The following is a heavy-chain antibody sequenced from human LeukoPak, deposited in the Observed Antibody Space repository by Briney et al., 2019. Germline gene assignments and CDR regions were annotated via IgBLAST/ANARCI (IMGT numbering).Heavy chain of an antibody. V-gene: IGHV4-59*01. Sequence: SETLSLTCTVSGGSISSYYWSWIRQPPGKGLEWIGYIYYSGSTNYNPSLKSRVTLSVDTSKNQFSLKLSSVTAADTAVYYCARYSSSWYDLDYWGQGTLVTVSS. J-gene: IGHJ4*02. D-gene: IGHD6-13*01. CDR3: ARYSSSWYDLDY. CDR1: GGSISSYY. CDR2: IYYSGST.